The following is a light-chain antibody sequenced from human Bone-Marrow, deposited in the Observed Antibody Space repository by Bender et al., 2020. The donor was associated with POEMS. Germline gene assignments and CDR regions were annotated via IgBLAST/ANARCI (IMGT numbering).Light chain of an antibody. Sequence: QSVLTQPPSASGTPGQRVTISCSGGSSNIGAHAVNWYQHLPGAAPTLLLYSIHPRPSEVPDRISGSRSGTSASLALSGLQSEDEADYYCAVWDDSLNGWVFGGGTKLTVL. CDR2: SIH. J-gene: IGLJ3*02. V-gene: IGLV1-44*01. CDR3: AVWDDSLNGWV. CDR1: SSNIGAHA.